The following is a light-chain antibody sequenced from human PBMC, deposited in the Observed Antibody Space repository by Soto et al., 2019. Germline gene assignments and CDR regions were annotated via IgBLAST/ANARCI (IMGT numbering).Light chain of an antibody. Sequence: EIVLTQSPATLSSSPGERATLSCRASQSISSNLAWYQQKPGQAPRLLMFRTSSRATGFPARFSGSGSGTEFNLTISSLQPEDFGVYYCQQYNNWPRATVGGGTKVDIK. V-gene: IGKV3-15*01. CDR3: QQYNNWPRAT. J-gene: IGKJ4*01. CDR1: QSISSN. CDR2: RTS.